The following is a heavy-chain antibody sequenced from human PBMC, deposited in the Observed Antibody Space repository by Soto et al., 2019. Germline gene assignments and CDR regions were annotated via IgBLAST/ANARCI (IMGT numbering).Heavy chain of an antibody. CDR2: INQDGSNK. CDR1: GFTFSTYW. Sequence: GGSLRLSCAASGFTFSTYWMSWVRQAPGKGLEWVANINQDGSNKYYADSVKGRFTISRDNSKNTLNLQMNSLRAEDTAVYYCARRSSSWYFDYWGQGTLVTVSS. J-gene: IGHJ4*02. D-gene: IGHD6-13*01. V-gene: IGHV3-7*03. CDR3: ARRSSSWYFDY.